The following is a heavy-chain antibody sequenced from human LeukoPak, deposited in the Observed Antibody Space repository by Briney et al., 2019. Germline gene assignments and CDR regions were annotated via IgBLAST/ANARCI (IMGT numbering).Heavy chain of an antibody. CDR2: IYPSDSDT. Sequence: GESLQISFKGSGYRFTSYWIGWVRPMPGKGLEWMGIIYPSDSDTRYSPSFQGQVTISADKSISTASLQRSSLKASDTAMYYCGRYAYYYGSHFDYWGQGTLVTVSS. J-gene: IGHJ4*02. CDR3: GRYAYYYGSHFDY. CDR1: GYRFTSYW. V-gene: IGHV5-51*01. D-gene: IGHD3-10*01.